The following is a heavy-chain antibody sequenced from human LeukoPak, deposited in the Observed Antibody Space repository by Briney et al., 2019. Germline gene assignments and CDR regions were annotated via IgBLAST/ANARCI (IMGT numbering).Heavy chain of an antibody. CDR3: ARDVEVVITTGYRAFDI. CDR2: IIPIFGTA. D-gene: IGHD3-22*01. CDR1: GYTFTSYY. J-gene: IGHJ3*02. V-gene: IGHV1-69*05. Sequence: SVKVSCKASGYTFTSYYMHWVRQAPGQGLEWMGGIIPIFGTANYAQKFQGRVTITTDESTSTAYMELSSLRSEDTAVYYCARDVEVVITTGYRAFDIWGQGTMVTVSS.